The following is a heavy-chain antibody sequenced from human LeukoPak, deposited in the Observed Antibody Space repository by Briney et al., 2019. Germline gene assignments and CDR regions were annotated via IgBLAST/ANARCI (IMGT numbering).Heavy chain of an antibody. V-gene: IGHV4-31*03. CDR1: GGSISSGGYY. Sequence: SETLSLTCTVSGGSISSGGYYWSWIRQHPGKGLEWIGYIYYSGSTYYNPSLKSRVTISVDTSKNQFSLKLSSVTAADTAVYYCARADNYYDSSGYYYVGAFDIWGQGTMVTVSS. D-gene: IGHD3-22*01. CDR2: IYYSGST. J-gene: IGHJ3*02. CDR3: ARADNYYDSSGYYYVGAFDI.